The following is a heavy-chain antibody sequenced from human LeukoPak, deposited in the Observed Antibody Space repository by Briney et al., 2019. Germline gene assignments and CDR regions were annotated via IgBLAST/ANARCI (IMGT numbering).Heavy chain of an antibody. CDR1: GGSISTYY. CDR2: IYYSGST. CDR3: ARVYYYDNSGYGKDYFDY. Sequence: PSETLSLTCTVSGGSISTYYWSWIRQPPGKGLEWIGYIYYSGSTNYNPSLKSRVTISVDTSKNQFSLKLSSVTAADTAVYYCARVYYYDNSGYGKDYFDYWGQGTLVTVSS. V-gene: IGHV4-59*08. D-gene: IGHD3-22*01. J-gene: IGHJ4*02.